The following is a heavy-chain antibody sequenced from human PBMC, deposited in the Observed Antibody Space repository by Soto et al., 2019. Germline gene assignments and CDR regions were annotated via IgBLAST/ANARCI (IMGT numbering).Heavy chain of an antibody. V-gene: IGHV3-23*01. CDR1: GFTFSSYA. CDR2: ISGSGGST. J-gene: IGHJ4*02. D-gene: IGHD3-10*01. CDR3: AKDPDPMWGSGSYLYDY. Sequence: GGSLRLSCAASGFTFSSYAMSWVRQAPGKGLEWVSAISGSGGSTYYADSVKGWFTISRDNSKNTLYLQMNSLRAEDTAVYYCAKDPDPMWGSGSYLYDYWGQGTLVTVSS.